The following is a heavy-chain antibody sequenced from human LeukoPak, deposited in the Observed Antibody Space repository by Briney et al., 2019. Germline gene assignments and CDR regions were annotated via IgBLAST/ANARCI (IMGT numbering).Heavy chain of an antibody. J-gene: IGHJ4*02. CDR3: ARSQIIAVAGIHRPYYFDY. CDR2: MNPNSGNT. CDR1: GYTFTSYD. D-gene: IGHD6-19*01. Sequence: ASVKVSCKASGYTFTSYDINWVRQATGQGLEWMGWMNPNSGNTGYAQKFQGRVTITRNTSISTAYMELSSLRSEDTAVYYCARSQIIAVAGIHRPYYFDYWGQGTLVTVSS. V-gene: IGHV1-8*03.